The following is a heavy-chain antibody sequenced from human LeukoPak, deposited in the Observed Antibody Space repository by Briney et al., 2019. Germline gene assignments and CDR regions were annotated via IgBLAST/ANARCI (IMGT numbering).Heavy chain of an antibody. D-gene: IGHD2-15*01. CDR1: GFIVSSEY. CDR3: ARLLPASRHYFDY. V-gene: IGHV3-53*01. CDR2: VYGGGST. Sequence: PGGSLRLSCAASGFIVSSEYLAWVRQAPGKGLEWISVVYGGGSTYYADSVKGRFTISRDNSKDVLYLDTHSLAVEDTAVYYCARLLPASRHYFDYWGQGTPVTVSS. J-gene: IGHJ4*02.